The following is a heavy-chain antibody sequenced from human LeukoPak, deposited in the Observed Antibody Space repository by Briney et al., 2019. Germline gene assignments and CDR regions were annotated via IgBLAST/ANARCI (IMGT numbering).Heavy chain of an antibody. D-gene: IGHD3-3*01. V-gene: IGHV3-7*01. CDR3: ARAVGARHDFWSGWVYYYYMDV. CDR1: GFTFSSYW. J-gene: IGHJ6*03. Sequence: GGSLRLSCAASGFTFSSYWMSWVRQVPGKGLEWVANIKQDGSEKYYVDSVKGRFTISRDNAKNSLYLQMNSLRAEDTAVYYCARAVGARHDFWSGWVYYYYMDVWGKGTTVTVSS. CDR2: IKQDGSEK.